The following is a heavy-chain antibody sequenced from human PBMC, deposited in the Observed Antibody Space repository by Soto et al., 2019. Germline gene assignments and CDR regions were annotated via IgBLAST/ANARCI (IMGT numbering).Heavy chain of an antibody. J-gene: IGHJ2*01. V-gene: IGHV1-69*12. CDR2: IIPIFGTV. CDR1: GGTLSNYP. CDR3: ARGNHRWLQLWYFDL. D-gene: IGHD5-12*01. Sequence: QVQLVQSGAEVKKPGSSVKVSCKASGGTLSNYPIRWVRQAPGQGLEWMGGIIPIFGTVNYAQKFQGRVTIAADESTSTAYMELSSLRSEATAVHYCARGNHRWLQLWYFDLWGRGTLVTVSS.